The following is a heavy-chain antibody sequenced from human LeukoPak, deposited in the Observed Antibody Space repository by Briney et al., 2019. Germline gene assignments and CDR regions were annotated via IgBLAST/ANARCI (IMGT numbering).Heavy chain of an antibody. J-gene: IGHJ4*02. CDR2: INHSGST. Sequence: PSETLSLTCAVYGGSFSGYCWSWIRQPPGKGLEWIGEINHSGSTNYNPSLKSRVTISVDTSKNQFSMKLSSVTAADTAVYYCARLARYSSGWYRGEEFDYWGQGTLVTVSS. CDR3: ARLARYSSGWYRGEEFDY. D-gene: IGHD6-19*01. CDR1: GGSFSGYC. V-gene: IGHV4-34*01.